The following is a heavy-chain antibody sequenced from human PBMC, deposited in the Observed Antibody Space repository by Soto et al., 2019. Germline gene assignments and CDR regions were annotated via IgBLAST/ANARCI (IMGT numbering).Heavy chain of an antibody. D-gene: IGHD2-2*03. CDR1: GYTFTSYG. J-gene: IGHJ4*02. Sequence: QVQLVQSGAEVKKPGASVKVSCKASGYTFTSYGISWVRQAPGQGLEWMGWISAYNGNTKYAQKLQGRVTMTTDTSTSTADMDVRTLRSEDTPGYYCAMDLAVGLVDYWGQGTLVTVSS. CDR3: AMDLAVGLVDY. V-gene: IGHV1-18*01. CDR2: ISAYNGNT.